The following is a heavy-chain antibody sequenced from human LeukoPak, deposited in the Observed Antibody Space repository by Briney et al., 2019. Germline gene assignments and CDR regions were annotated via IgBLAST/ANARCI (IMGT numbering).Heavy chain of an antibody. CDR1: GGTFSSYA. J-gene: IGHJ3*02. CDR2: INPNSGGT. Sequence: ASVKVSCKASGGTFSSYAISWVRQAPGQGLEWMGWINPNSGGTNYAQKFQGWVTMTRDTSISTAYMELSRLRSDDTAVYYCARNSGSHAFDIWGQGTMVTVSS. CDR3: ARNSGSHAFDI. D-gene: IGHD3-22*01. V-gene: IGHV1-2*04.